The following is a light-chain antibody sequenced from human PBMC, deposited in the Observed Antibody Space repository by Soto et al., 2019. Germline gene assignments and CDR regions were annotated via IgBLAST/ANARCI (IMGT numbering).Light chain of an antibody. CDR3: QQCAHSPLT. J-gene: IGKJ1*01. Sequence: EIVLTQSPGTLSLSPGERATLSCRASQSVSKNYLAWYQQKPGQAPRLLIYDAFNRATGIPDRFSGSGSGTDFTLTISRLEPEDFAVYYCQQCAHSPLTFGLGTKVEIK. V-gene: IGKV3-20*01. CDR2: DAF. CDR1: QSVSKNY.